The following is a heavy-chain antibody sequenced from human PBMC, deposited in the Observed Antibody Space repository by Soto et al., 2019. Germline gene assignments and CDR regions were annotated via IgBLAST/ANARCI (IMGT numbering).Heavy chain of an antibody. CDR2: IWYDGSNK. CDR1: GFTFSSYG. D-gene: IGHD4-4*01. Sequence: GGSLRLSCAASGFTFSSYGMHWVRQAPGKGLEWVAVIWYDGSNKYYADSVKGRFTISRDNSKNTLYLQMNSLRAEDTAVYYCARDLFHLGLTVTTGSFDYWGQGTLVTVSS. V-gene: IGHV3-33*01. CDR3: ARDLFHLGLTVTTGSFDY. J-gene: IGHJ4*02.